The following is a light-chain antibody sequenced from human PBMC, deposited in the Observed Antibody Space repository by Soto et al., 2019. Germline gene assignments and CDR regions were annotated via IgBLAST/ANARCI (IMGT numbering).Light chain of an antibody. CDR3: QQYNKWPIT. V-gene: IGKV3-15*01. Sequence: EIVMTQSPATLSVSPGERATLSCRASQSVGSNLAWCQQKPGQAPRLLIYGASTRATGIPARFSGSGSGTDFTLTISSLQSEDFAVYYCQQYNKWPITFGQGTRLEIK. J-gene: IGKJ5*01. CDR2: GAS. CDR1: QSVGSN.